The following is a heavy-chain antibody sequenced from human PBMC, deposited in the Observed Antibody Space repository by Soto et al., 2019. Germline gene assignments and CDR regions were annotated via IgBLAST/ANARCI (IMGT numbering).Heavy chain of an antibody. CDR3: ARDGTYDVSGHWVADSAFDF. Sequence: QLVQSRGEVKMPGASVTVSCKASGYSFSYYGISWVRQAPGQGLEWMGWINTLNGDTNYAQRFLGRFAMTTERSTTTAYMQLRSLTSDDTAVYYCARDGTYDVSGHWVADSAFDFWGQGTTVSVSS. D-gene: IGHD3-22*01. CDR2: INTLNGDT. V-gene: IGHV1-18*01. J-gene: IGHJ3*01. CDR1: GYSFSYYG.